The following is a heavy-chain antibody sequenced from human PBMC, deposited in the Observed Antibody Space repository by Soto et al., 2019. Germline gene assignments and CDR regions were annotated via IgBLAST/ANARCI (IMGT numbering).Heavy chain of an antibody. V-gene: IGHV4-59*01. J-gene: IGHJ4*02. CDR2: IYYSGST. D-gene: IGHD6-13*01. CDR1: GGSISSYY. Sequence: PSETLSLTCTVSGGSISSYYWSWIRQPPGKGLEWIGYIYYSGSTNYNPSLKSRVTISVDTSKNQFSLKLSSVTAADTAVYYCARDRYSSSCFDYWGQGTLVTGSS. CDR3: ARDRYSSSCFDY.